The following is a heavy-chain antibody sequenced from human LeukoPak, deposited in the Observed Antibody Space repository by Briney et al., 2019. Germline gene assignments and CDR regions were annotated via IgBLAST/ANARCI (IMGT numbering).Heavy chain of an antibody. Sequence: GGSLRLSCAASGFIFRSYWMSWVRQAPGKGLEWVASIKQDVGEKYYADSVKGRFTISRDNAKNSLYLQMNSLRAEDTAVYYCARDRFDYYDSSGRFDYWGQGTLVTVSS. V-gene: IGHV3-7*01. CDR1: GFIFRSYW. J-gene: IGHJ4*02. D-gene: IGHD3-22*01. CDR3: ARDRFDYYDSSGRFDY. CDR2: IKQDVGEK.